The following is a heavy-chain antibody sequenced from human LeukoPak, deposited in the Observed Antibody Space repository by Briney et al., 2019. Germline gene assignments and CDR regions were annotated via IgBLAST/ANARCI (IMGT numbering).Heavy chain of an antibody. D-gene: IGHD1-1*01. J-gene: IGHJ5*02. CDR2: ISGGGGST. CDR1: GFTFTSYS. Sequence: GGSLRLSCAASGFTFTSYSMNWVRQAPGKGLEWVSTISGGGGSTYYADSVKGRFTISRDNSKNTLYLQMHSLIAADTAVYYCGSGPVGTTVPWGQGTLVTVSS. V-gene: IGHV3-23*01. CDR3: GSGPVGTTVP.